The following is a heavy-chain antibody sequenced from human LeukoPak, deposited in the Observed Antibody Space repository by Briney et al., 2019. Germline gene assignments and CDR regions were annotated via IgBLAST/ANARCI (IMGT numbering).Heavy chain of an antibody. Sequence: GGSLRLSCAASGSTFSSYGMHWVRQAPGKGLEWVAVIWYDGSNKYYADSVKGRFTISRDNSKNTLYLQMNSLRAEDTAVYYCARAKWRGSGSYSGDAFDIWGQGTMVTVSS. J-gene: IGHJ3*02. CDR3: ARAKWRGSGSYSGDAFDI. CDR2: IWYDGSNK. CDR1: GSTFSSYG. D-gene: IGHD3-10*01. V-gene: IGHV3-33*01.